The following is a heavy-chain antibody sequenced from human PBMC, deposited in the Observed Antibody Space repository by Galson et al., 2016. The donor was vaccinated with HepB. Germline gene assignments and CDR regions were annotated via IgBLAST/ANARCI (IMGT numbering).Heavy chain of an antibody. D-gene: IGHD3-10*01. Sequence: TLSLTCGVSGGSVSRGGYSWTWIRQSPGKGLEWLAFIYHTGYTDFNPSLKSRLTISLDDSRNQISLNLSSVTTADTAVYFCARAPKLGIRVGCYYFDLWGRGALVTVS. J-gene: IGHJ2*01. CDR2: IYHTGYT. CDR3: ARAPKLGIRVGCYYFDL. V-gene: IGHV4-30-2*06. CDR1: GGSVSRGGYS.